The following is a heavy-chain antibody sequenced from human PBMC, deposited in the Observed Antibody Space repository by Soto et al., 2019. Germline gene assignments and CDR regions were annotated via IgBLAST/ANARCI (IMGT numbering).Heavy chain of an antibody. V-gene: IGHV3-11*01. D-gene: IGHD6-13*01. CDR1: GFTFSDYY. CDR3: ARDSANGLAAYLNRDDAFDI. CDR2: ISSSGSTI. Sequence: QVQLVESGGGLVKPGGSLRLSCAASGFTFSDYYMSWIRQAPGKGLEWVSYISSSGSTIYYADSVKGRFTISRDNAKNSLYLQMNSLRAEDTAVYYCARDSANGLAAYLNRDDAFDIWGQGTMVTVSS. J-gene: IGHJ3*02.